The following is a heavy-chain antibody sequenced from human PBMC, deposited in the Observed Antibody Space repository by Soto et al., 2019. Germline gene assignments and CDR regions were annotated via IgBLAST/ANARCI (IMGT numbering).Heavy chain of an antibody. D-gene: IGHD3-9*01. CDR1: GFPFSSYW. CDR3: AREYYGLLTGYYTDY. Sequence: EVQLVESGGDLVQRGGSLRLSCAASGFPFSSYWMHWVRHTPGKGLDWVARNSGDGVTTYYADSVTGRFTFSRDNAKNPLSLQISGLRAEDTAVYYCAREYYGLLTGYYTDYWGQGTLVSVSS. J-gene: IGHJ4*02. CDR2: NSGDGVTT. V-gene: IGHV3-74*01.